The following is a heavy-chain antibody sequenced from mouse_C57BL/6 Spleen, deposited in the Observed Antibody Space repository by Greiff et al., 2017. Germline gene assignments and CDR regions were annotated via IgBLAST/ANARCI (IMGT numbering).Heavy chain of an antibody. CDR3: ARERIGNWYFDV. V-gene: IGHV1-82*01. J-gene: IGHJ1*03. CDR1: GYAFSSSW. Sequence: QVQLQQSGPELVKPGASVKISCKASGYAFSSSWMNWVKQRPGKGLEWIGRIYPGDGDTNYNGKFKSKATLTVDKPSSTAYMQLSSLTSEDSAVYYCARERIGNWYFDVWGTGTTVTVSS. CDR2: IYPGDGDT. D-gene: IGHD1-1*02.